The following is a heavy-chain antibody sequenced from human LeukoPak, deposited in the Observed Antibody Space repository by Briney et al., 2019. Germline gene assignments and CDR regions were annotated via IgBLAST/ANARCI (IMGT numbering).Heavy chain of an antibody. CDR3: AKTSRGNSGYDSPFHY. J-gene: IGHJ4*02. CDR1: GFTFSTYA. Sequence: GGSLRLSCAASGFTFSTYAMSWVRQAPGKGLEWVSAVRGSGTDTYHADSVKGRFTISRDNSKNTLYLQMNSLRAEDTAIYYCAKTSRGNSGYDSPFHYWGQGTLVTVSS. CDR2: VRGSGTDT. V-gene: IGHV3-23*01. D-gene: IGHD5-12*01.